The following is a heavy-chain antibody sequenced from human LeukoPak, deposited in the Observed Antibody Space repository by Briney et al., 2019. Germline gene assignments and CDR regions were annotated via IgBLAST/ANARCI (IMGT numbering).Heavy chain of an antibody. J-gene: IGHJ4*02. CDR3: ASVGSSTGTFDY. CDR2: IYYGGST. Sequence: SETLSLTCSVSGGSISSSSSYWGWIRQPPGKGLDWIGSIYYGGSTYDNPSLKSRVTTSVDTSKNQFSLKLSSVTAADTAVYYCASVGSSTGTFDYWGQGTLVTVSS. D-gene: IGHD2-2*01. CDR1: GGSISSSSSY. V-gene: IGHV4-39*01.